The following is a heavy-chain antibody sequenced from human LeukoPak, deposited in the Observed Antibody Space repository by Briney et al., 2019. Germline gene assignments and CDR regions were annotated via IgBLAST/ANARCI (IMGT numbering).Heavy chain of an antibody. CDR1: GGTFSSYA. J-gene: IGHJ5*02. CDR2: IIPIFGTA. Sequence: SVKVSCKAFGGTFSSYAISWVRQAPGQGLEWMGGIIPIFGTANYAQKFQGRVTITADESTSTAYMELSSLRSEDTAVYYCARVLSTYGSGSYSSWFDPWGQGTLVTVSS. V-gene: IGHV1-69*13. D-gene: IGHD3-10*01. CDR3: ARVLSTYGSGSYSSWFDP.